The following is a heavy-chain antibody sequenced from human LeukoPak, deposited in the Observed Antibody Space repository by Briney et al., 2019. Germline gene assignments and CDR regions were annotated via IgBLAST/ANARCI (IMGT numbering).Heavy chain of an antibody. CDR3: ARDHGGSYQFDY. J-gene: IGHJ4*02. CDR2: ISSSSTTI. CDR1: GFTFSSYS. V-gene: IGHV3-48*01. D-gene: IGHD1-26*01. Sequence: GGSLRLSCAASGFTFSSYSMMWVRQAPGKGLEWVSYISSSSTTIHYADSVKGRFTISRDNAKNSLYLQMNSLRAEDTALYYCARDHGGSYQFDYWGQGTLVTVSS.